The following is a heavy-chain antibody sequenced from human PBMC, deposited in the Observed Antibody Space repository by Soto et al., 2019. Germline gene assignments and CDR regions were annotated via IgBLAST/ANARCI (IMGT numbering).Heavy chain of an antibody. CDR2: INHSGST. D-gene: IGHD3-10*01. Sequence: SETLSLTCAVHGGSFSGYYWSWIRQPPGKGLEWIGEINHSGSTNYNPSLKSRVTISVDTSKNQFSLKLSSVTAADTAVYYCATAMVRGVMNYWGQGTLVTVSS. V-gene: IGHV4-34*01. CDR3: ATAMVRGVMNY. J-gene: IGHJ4*02. CDR1: GGSFSGYY.